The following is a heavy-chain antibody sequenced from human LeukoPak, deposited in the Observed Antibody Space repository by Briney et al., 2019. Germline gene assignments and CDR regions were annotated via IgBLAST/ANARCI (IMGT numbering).Heavy chain of an antibody. D-gene: IGHD6-19*01. CDR2: IKPNSGNT. V-gene: IGHV1-8*01. Sequence: ASLKDSCKASGYTFIRYVIKWVPQAPGQGLEWMGWIKPNSGNTGYAQKLQGRVTMSRNTSTSTAYMEMSSLRSEETAVYYCARGGRSGWYYYYYYYMDVWGKGTTVTVSS. CDR1: GYTFIRYV. CDR3: ARGGRSGWYYYYYYYMDV. J-gene: IGHJ6*03.